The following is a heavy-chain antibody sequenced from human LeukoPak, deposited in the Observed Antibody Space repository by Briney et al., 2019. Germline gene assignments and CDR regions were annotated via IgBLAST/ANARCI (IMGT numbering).Heavy chain of an antibody. V-gene: IGHV1-69*06. Sequence: ASVKVSCKASGGTFSSYAISWVRQAPGQGLEWMGGIIPIFGTANYAQKFQGRVTITADKSTSTAYMELSSLRSEDTAVYCCARGNLPVWEQPFDYWGQGTLVTVSS. J-gene: IGHJ4*02. CDR2: IIPIFGTA. D-gene: IGHD1-26*01. CDR3: ARGNLPVWEQPFDY. CDR1: GGTFSSYA.